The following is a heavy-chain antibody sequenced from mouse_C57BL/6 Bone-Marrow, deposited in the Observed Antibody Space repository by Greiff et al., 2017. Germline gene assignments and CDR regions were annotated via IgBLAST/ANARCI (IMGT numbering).Heavy chain of an antibody. CDR3: ARGGYSNNYYAMDY. J-gene: IGHJ4*01. CDR1: GYTFTSYW. CDR2: IDPSDSET. D-gene: IGHD2-5*01. V-gene: IGHV1-52*01. Sequence: QVQLKQSGAELVRPGSSVKLSCKASGYTFTSYWMHWVKQRPIQGLEWIGNIDPSDSETHYNQKFKDKATLTVDKSSSTAYMQLSSLTSEDSAVYYCARGGYSNNYYAMDYWGQGTSVTVSS.